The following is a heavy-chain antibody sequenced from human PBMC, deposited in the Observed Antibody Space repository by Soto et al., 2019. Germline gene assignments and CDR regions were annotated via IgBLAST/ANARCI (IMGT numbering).Heavy chain of an antibody. CDR3: ASSVAGTLWWSY. V-gene: IGHV1-18*01. J-gene: IGHJ4*02. D-gene: IGHD6-19*01. Sequence: ASVKVSCKASGYTFTSYGISWVRQAPGQGLEWMGWISAYNGNTNYAQKFQGRVTITADESTSTAYMELSSLRSEDTAVYYCASSVAGTLWWSYWGQGTLVTVSS. CDR1: GYTFTSYG. CDR2: ISAYNGNT.